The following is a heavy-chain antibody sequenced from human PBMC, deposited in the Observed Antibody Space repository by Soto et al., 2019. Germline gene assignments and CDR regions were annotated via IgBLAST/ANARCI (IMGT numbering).Heavy chain of an antibody. Sequence: SETLSLTCTVSGGSISSGGYYWSWIRQHPGKGLEWIGYIYYSGSTYYNPSLKSRVTISVDTSKNQFSLKLSSVTAADTAVYYCARDWLGTGTTRTGGRSAYYYYYYGMDVWGQGTTVTVSS. CDR3: ARDWLGTGTTRTGGRSAYYYYYYGMDV. J-gene: IGHJ6*02. CDR1: GGSISSGGYY. D-gene: IGHD1-7*01. V-gene: IGHV4-31*03. CDR2: IYYSGST.